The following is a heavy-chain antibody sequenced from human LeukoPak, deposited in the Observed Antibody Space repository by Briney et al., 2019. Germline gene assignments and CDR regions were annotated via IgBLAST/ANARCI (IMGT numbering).Heavy chain of an antibody. CDR3: AKDRQQQRGLGAFDI. CDR2: ISGSGYST. V-gene: IGHV3-23*01. CDR1: GFTFSNYA. D-gene: IGHD6-13*01. J-gene: IGHJ3*02. Sequence: GSLRLSWAGSGFTFSNYAMSLVRQGPGKGLEWNSTISGSGYSTYYADSVKGRVTISRDSSKNTVYLQMNSLRAEDTAVYYCAKDRQQQRGLGAFDIWGQGTMVTVSS.